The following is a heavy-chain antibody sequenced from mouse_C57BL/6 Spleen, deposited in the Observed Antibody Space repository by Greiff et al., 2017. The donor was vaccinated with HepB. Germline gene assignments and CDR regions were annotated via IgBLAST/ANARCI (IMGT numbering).Heavy chain of an antibody. V-gene: IGHV1-81*01. CDR1: GYTFTSYG. CDR2: IYPRSGNT. Sequence: VQRVESGAELARPGASVKLSCKASGYTFTSYGISWVKQRTGQGLEWIGEIYPRSGNTYYNEKFKGKATLTADKSSSTAYMELRSLTSEDSAVYFCARSPEFAYWGQGTLVTVSA. J-gene: IGHJ3*01. CDR3: ARSPEFAY.